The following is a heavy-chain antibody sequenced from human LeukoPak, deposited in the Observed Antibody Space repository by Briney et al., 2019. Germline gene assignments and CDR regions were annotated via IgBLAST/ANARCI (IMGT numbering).Heavy chain of an antibody. D-gene: IGHD3-10*01. CDR2: IYTSGST. Sequence: SETLSLTCTVSGGSISSYYWRWIRQPAGKGLEWIGRIYTSGSTNHNPSLKSRVTQSVDPFKNQFSLTIGPVTAADPAVELLAGNYYGSGSYYSEDRYWGQETLVTVSS. CDR3: AGNYYGSGSYYSEDRY. V-gene: IGHV4-4*07. J-gene: IGHJ4*02. CDR1: GGSISSYY.